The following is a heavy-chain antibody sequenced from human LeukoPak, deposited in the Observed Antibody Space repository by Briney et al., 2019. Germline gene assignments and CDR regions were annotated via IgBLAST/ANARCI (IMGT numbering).Heavy chain of an antibody. J-gene: IGHJ6*03. CDR2: ISSSGSTI. Sequence: GGSLRLSCAASGFTFSSYEMNWVRQAPGKGLEWVSYISSSGSTIYYADSVKGRFTISRDNAKNSLYLQMNSLRAEDTAVYYCARDLGGVYLPNMDVWGKGTTVTISS. CDR3: ARDLGGVYLPNMDV. D-gene: IGHD6-6*01. CDR1: GFTFSSYE. V-gene: IGHV3-48*03.